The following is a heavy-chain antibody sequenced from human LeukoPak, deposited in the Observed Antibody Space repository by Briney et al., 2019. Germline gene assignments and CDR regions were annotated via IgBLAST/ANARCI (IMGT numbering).Heavy chain of an antibody. CDR3: ARLRSIAANPDWFDP. CDR2: IFYSGTT. D-gene: IGHD6-13*01. V-gene: IGHV4-39*01. Sequence: PSETLSLTCSVSGGSISSRTYSWAWIRHPPGKDLELIGSIFYSGTTYYNPSLKSRVTISVDTSKNQFSLKLSSVTAADTAVYFCARLRSIAANPDWFDPWGQGTLVTASA. CDR1: GGSISSRTYS. J-gene: IGHJ5*02.